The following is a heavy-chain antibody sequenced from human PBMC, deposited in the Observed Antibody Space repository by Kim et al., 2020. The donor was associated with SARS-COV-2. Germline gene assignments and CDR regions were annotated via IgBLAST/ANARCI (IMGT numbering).Heavy chain of an antibody. Sequence: SGPTLVNPTQTLTLTCTFSGFSLSTSGVGVGWIRQPPGKALEWLALIYWDDDKRYSPSLKSRLTITKDTSKNQVVLTMTNMDPVDTATYYCAHSLPKARGRYCSGGSCYPDAFDIWGQGTMVTVSS. D-gene: IGHD2-15*01. CDR3: AHSLPKARGRYCSGGSCYPDAFDI. CDR2: IYWDDDK. J-gene: IGHJ3*02. CDR1: GFSLSTSGVG. V-gene: IGHV2-5*02.